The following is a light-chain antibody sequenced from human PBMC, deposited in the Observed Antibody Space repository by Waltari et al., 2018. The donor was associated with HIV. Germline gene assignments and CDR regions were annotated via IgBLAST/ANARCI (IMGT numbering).Light chain of an antibody. Sequence: QSALTQPASVSGSPGQSLTISCAGTSSDVGAYNYVFWYQQHPGKAPKLMIYDVSNRPSGVSNRFSGSKSGNTASLTISGLQAEDEADYYCSSYTSSSTWVFGGGTKLTVL. CDR3: SSYTSSSTWV. CDR1: SSDVGAYNY. J-gene: IGLJ3*02. CDR2: DVS. V-gene: IGLV2-14*03.